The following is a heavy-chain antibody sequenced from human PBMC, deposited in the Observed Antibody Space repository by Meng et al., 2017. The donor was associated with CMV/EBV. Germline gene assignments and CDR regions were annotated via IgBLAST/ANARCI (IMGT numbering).Heavy chain of an antibody. J-gene: IGHJ4*02. Sequence: SGGSISSGSSYWSWIRQPAGKGLEWIGRIYTSGSTNYNPSLKSRVTISVDTSKNQFSLKLSSVTAADTAVYYCARDTPEQLLPSGTEVWGQGTLVTVSS. V-gene: IGHV4-61*02. CDR1: GGSISSGSSY. CDR2: IYTSGST. D-gene: IGHD2-15*01. CDR3: ARDTPEQLLPSGTEV.